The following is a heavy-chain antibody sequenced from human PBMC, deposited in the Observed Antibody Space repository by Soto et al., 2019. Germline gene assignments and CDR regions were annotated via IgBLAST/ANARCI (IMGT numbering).Heavy chain of an antibody. D-gene: IGHD3-10*01. CDR2: INYSGST. Sequence: QVQLQESGPGLVMPSQTLSLTCTVSGVSISSGGYFWSWIRQHPGKGQEWIGDINYSGSTYSNPSLSSLITLTVDTYKNLFPLKLSSVTAADTAVYYCAIAILLWFGEFHPRAHGAFDIVSQWTVVTV. J-gene: IGHJ3*02. V-gene: IGHV4-31*01. CDR1: GVSISSGGYF. CDR3: AIAILLWFGEFHPRAHGAFDI.